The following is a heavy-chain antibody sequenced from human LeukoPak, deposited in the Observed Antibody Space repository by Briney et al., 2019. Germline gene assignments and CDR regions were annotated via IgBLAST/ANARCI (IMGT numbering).Heavy chain of an antibody. J-gene: IGHJ4*02. D-gene: IGHD3-16*02. CDR2: IYYSGST. CDR3: ARHRRDYDYVWGSYRYGVYFDY. Sequence: PSETLSLTCTVSGGSISSSTYYWGWIRQPPGKGLEWIGSIYYSGSTYYNPSLKSRVTISVDTSKNQFSLKLSSVTAADTAVYYCARHRRDYDYVWGSYRYGVYFDYWGQGTLVTVSS. V-gene: IGHV4-39*07. CDR1: GGSISSSTYY.